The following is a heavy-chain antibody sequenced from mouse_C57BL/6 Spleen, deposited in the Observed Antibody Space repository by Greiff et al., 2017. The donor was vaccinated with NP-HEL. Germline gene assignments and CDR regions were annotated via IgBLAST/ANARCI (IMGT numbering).Heavy chain of an antibody. Sequence: EVQLQQSVAELVRPGASVKLSCTASGFNIKNTYMHWVKQRPEQGLEWIGRIDPANGNTKYAPKFQGKATITADTSSNTADLQLSSLTSEDTASYYWARSQLRLPLFAYWGQGTLVTVSA. D-gene: IGHD3-2*02. CDR1: GFNIKNTY. J-gene: IGHJ3*01. V-gene: IGHV14-3*01. CDR2: IDPANGNT. CDR3: ARSQLRLPLFAY.